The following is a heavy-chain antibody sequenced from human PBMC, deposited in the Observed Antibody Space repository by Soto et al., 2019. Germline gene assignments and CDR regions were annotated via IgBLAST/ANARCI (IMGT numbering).Heavy chain of an antibody. CDR2: TYYKSKWNN. CDR1: GDSVSSNSAG. Sequence: QNLSLTCAISGDSVSSNSAGWSWIRQSPSRGLEWLGRTYYKSKWNNDYELSVKSRITLHPDTSTNQFSLHLYSVTPEDTAVDYCTGITWLRGMDVSGQGTSVTVSS. J-gene: IGHJ6*02. CDR3: TGITWLRGMDV. V-gene: IGHV6-1*01. D-gene: IGHD5-18*01.